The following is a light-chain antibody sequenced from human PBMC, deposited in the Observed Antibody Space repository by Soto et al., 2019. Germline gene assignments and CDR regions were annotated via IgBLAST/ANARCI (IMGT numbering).Light chain of an antibody. CDR2: AAS. Sequence: DFQMTHSPSSLSASVGDRVTITCRASQRNSSYLNWYQQKPGAAPKLLIYAASSLNGRVTSRFSGSGAGTDFTIIISSLQDEDFATYYCQQSYSTPWTFGQGTKVDI. V-gene: IGKV1-39*01. CDR3: QQSYSTPWT. CDR1: QRNSSY. J-gene: IGKJ1*01.